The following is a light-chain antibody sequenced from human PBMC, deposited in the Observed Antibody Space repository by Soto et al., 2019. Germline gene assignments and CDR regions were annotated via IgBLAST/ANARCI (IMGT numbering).Light chain of an antibody. CDR3: SSYTSTSTLVV. Sequence: QSVLTQPASVSGSPGQSITISCTGTSSDVGGYNYVSWYQQHSGKAPKLMIFEVTKRPSGVSDRFSGSKSGNSASLTISGLQSEDEADYYCSSYTSTSTLVVFGGGTKLTVL. CDR1: SSDVGGYNY. V-gene: IGLV2-14*01. J-gene: IGLJ2*01. CDR2: EVT.